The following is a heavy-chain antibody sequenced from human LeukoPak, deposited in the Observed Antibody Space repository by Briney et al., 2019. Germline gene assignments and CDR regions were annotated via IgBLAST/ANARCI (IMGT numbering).Heavy chain of an antibody. D-gene: IGHD4-17*01. CDR1: GYTFTSYY. Sequence: ASVKVSCKASGYTFTSYYMHWVRQAPGQGLEWMGWISVYSGNTNSAQKFQDRVTMTTDTSTSTAYMELRSLTSDDTAVYYCARGSRTTVLDYWGQGTLLTVSS. V-gene: IGHV1-18*04. CDR2: ISVYSGNT. CDR3: ARGSRTTVLDY. J-gene: IGHJ4*02.